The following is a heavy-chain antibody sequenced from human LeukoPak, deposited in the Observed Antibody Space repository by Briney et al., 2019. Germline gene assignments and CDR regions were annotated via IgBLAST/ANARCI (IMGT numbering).Heavy chain of an antibody. J-gene: IGHJ4*02. CDR3: VRGAYSSSWLNFDY. V-gene: IGHV3-64*01. CDR1: GFTFSSYA. D-gene: IGHD6-13*01. CDR2: ISSNGGST. Sequence: PGGSLRLSCAASGFTFSSYAMHWVRQAPGKGLEYVSAISSNGGSTYYANSVKGRFTISRDNSKNTLYLQMNSLRAEDTAVYYCVRGAYSSSWLNFDYWGQGTLVTVSS.